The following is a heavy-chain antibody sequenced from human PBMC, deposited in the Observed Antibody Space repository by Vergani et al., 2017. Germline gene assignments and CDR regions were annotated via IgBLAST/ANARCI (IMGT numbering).Heavy chain of an antibody. Sequence: QVQLQESGPGVVKPSQTLSLTCAVSGGSISSGDHCWTWIRQRPGKGLEWIGYIFYSGTTYDNPSLRSRLTLSVDTSQNQFSLKLRSVTAAATAVYYCARVDTQVPATSHFYYMDVWGKGTTVVVSS. V-gene: IGHV4-31*11. CDR3: ARVDTQVPATSHFYYMDV. D-gene: IGHD6-25*01. J-gene: IGHJ6*03. CDR1: GGSISSGDHC. CDR2: IFYSGTT.